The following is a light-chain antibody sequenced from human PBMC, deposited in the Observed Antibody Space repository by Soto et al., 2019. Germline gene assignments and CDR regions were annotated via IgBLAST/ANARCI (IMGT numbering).Light chain of an antibody. CDR3: SSYAGSNNKV. Sequence: QSALTQPPSASGSLGQSVTISCTGTSSDVGGYNYVSWYQQHPGKAPKLMIYEVSKRPSGVPDRFSGSKSGNTASLTVSGLQAEDEADYYCSSYAGSNNKVFGGGTKLTVL. CDR1: SSDVGGYNY. J-gene: IGLJ2*01. CDR2: EVS. V-gene: IGLV2-8*01.